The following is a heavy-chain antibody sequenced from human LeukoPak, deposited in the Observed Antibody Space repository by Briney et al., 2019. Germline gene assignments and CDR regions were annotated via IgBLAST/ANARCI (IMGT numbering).Heavy chain of an antibody. J-gene: IGHJ6*03. Sequence: PSETLSLTCTVSGGSISSSSYYWGWIRQPPGKGLEWIGSLHYGGSTYYNPSLKSRVTISVDTSKNQFSLKLSSVTAADMAVYYCARDQCSGGSCYSYYYYMDVWGKGTTVTVSS. CDR2: LHYGGST. D-gene: IGHD2-15*01. V-gene: IGHV4-39*07. CDR1: GGSISSSSYY. CDR3: ARDQCSGGSCYSYYYYMDV.